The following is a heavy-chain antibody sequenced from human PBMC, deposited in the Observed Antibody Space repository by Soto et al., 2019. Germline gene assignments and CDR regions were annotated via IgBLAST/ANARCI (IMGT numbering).Heavy chain of an antibody. CDR1: GFTFKTYS. V-gene: IGHV3-48*02. CDR2: ISGPGSTI. D-gene: IGHD2-8*01. CDR3: ARDGCYSVSCYTYIRAFDV. Sequence: DEQLVASGGGLGQSGGSLRLSCAASGFTFKTYSMNWVRRAPGKGLEWISYISGPGSTIKYADSVKGRLIVSRDNANGSLHMQMNNLRDNDTAVYYCARDGCYSVSCYTYIRAFDVWGQGTEVSVSS. J-gene: IGHJ3*01.